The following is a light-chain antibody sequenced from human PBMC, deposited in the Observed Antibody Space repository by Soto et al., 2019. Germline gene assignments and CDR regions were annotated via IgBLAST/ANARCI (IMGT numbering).Light chain of an antibody. CDR1: QSVSSSY. J-gene: IGKJ1*01. CDR3: QQYGSSQT. CDR2: GAS. V-gene: IGKV3-20*01. Sequence: EIVLTQSPGTLSLSPGERDTLSCRASQSVSSSYLAWYQQKPGQAPRLLIYGASSRATGIPDRFSGSGSGKDFTLTISRLEPEDFAVYYCQQYGSSQTFGQGTKVEIK.